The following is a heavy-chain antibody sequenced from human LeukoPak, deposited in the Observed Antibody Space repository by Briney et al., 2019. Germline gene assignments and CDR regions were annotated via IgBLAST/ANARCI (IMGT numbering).Heavy chain of an antibody. CDR1: GFTFSSYT. D-gene: IGHD7-27*01. CDR3: AKDGGLWVSAHWGDS. Sequence: GGSLRLSCAASGFTFSSYTMSWVRQAPGKGLEWVSTITTSDGNTYYADSVKGRFTVFRDNSKNTLFLQMDSLRAEDTAVYYCAKDGGLWVSAHWGDSWGRGTLATVSS. V-gene: IGHV3-23*01. J-gene: IGHJ4*02. CDR2: ITTSDGNT.